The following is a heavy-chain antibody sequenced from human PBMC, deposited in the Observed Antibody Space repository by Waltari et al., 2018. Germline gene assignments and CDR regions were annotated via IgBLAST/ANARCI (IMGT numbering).Heavy chain of an antibody. V-gene: IGHV3-23*04. CDR1: GFTFSSYA. Sequence: EVQLVESGGGLVQPGGSLRLSCAASGFTFSSYAMSWVRQAPGKGLEWVSAISGSGGSKYYADSVKGRFTISRDNSKNTLYLQMNSLRAEDTAVYYCARHPFMFGGVIVPYYYYGMDVWGQGTTVTVSS. J-gene: IGHJ6*02. CDR2: ISGSGGSK. D-gene: IGHD3-16*02. CDR3: ARHPFMFGGVIVPYYYYGMDV.